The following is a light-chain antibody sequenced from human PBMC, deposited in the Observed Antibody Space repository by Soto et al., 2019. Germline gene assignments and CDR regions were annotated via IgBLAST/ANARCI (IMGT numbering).Light chain of an antibody. J-gene: IGKJ3*01. CDR3: QQRSDWPVT. CDR1: QSVSSY. CDR2: DAS. Sequence: EIVLTQSPATLSLSPAERVTLSCRASQSVSSYLAWYQQKPGQAPRLLIYDASKRATGIPPRFSGRGSGTDFTLTISSLEPEDFAVYYCQQRSDWPVTFGPGTTVDFK. V-gene: IGKV3-11*01.